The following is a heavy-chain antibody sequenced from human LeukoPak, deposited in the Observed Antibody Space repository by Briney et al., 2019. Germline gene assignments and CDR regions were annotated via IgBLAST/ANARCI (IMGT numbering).Heavy chain of an antibody. D-gene: IGHD3-10*01. Sequence: SETLSLTCTVSGGSISSSSYYWGWIRQPPGKGLEWIGSIFYSGSTYYNPSLKSRVTISVDTSKNQFSLKLSSVTAADTAVYYCARLTYYYGSGSYRNFDYWGQGTLVTVSS. CDR3: ARLTYYYGSGSYRNFDY. J-gene: IGHJ4*02. V-gene: IGHV4-39*01. CDR1: GGSISSSSYY. CDR2: IFYSGST.